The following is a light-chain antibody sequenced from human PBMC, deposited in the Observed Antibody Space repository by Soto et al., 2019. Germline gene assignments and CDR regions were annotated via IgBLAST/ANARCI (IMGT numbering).Light chain of an antibody. V-gene: IGKV3-20*01. J-gene: IGKJ4*01. CDR2: DAS. CDR3: HQCATSPLT. Sequence: EIVLTQSPGTLSLSPGERATLSCRASQTVANNYLAWYQQKPGQAPRLLIDDASNRATGIPDRFSGTGSGTDFTLTISRLEPEDFAVYYCHQCATSPLTFGGGTKVEI. CDR1: QTVANNY.